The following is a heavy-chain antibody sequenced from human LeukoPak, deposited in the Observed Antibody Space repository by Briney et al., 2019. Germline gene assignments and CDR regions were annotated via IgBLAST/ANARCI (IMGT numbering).Heavy chain of an antibody. J-gene: IGHJ4*02. Sequence: GGSLRLSCAASGFTFSSYSMNWVRQAPGKGLEWVSSISSSSSYIYYADSVKGRFTISRDNAKDSLHLQMNSLRAEDTAVYYCAKNYYDSSGLFDYWGQGTLVIVSS. CDR1: GFTFSSYS. D-gene: IGHD3-22*01. CDR2: ISSSSSYI. CDR3: AKNYYDSSGLFDY. V-gene: IGHV3-21*01.